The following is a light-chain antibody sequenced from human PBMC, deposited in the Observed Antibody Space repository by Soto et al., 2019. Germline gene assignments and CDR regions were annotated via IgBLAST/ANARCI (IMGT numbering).Light chain of an antibody. CDR1: QSVSSN. CDR2: GAT. Sequence: EIVMSQSPATLSVSPGERATLSCRTGQSVSSNLAWYQHKPGQVPRLLIYGATTRATGIPARFRGSGSGTEFTLTISSLQSEDFAFYYCHHYNNWPPMNTFGQGTKLEIK. J-gene: IGKJ2*01. CDR3: HHYNNWPPMNT. V-gene: IGKV3-15*01.